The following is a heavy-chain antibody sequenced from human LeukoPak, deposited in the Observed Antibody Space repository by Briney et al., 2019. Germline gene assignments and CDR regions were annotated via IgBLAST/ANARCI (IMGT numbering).Heavy chain of an antibody. CDR2: ISSSSSTI. CDR1: GFTFSSYS. CDR3: VREIGYEMGSFDV. D-gene: IGHD5-12*01. Sequence: AGGSLRLSCAASGFTFSSYSMNWVRQAPGKGLEWVSYISSSSSTIYYADSVKGRFTISRDNAKNSLYLQMNSLRAEDTAVYYCVREIGYEMGSFDVWGQGTLVTVSS. V-gene: IGHV3-48*01. J-gene: IGHJ3*01.